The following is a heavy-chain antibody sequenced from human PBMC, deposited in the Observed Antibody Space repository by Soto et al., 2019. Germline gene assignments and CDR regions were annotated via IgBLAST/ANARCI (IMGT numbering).Heavy chain of an antibody. D-gene: IGHD2-2*01. CDR1: GFTFSSYA. CDR2: ISGSGGST. V-gene: IGHV3-23*01. J-gene: IGHJ3*02. Sequence: EVQLLESGGGLVKPGGSLRLSCAASGFTFSSYAMSWVRQAPGKGLEWVSAISGSGGSTDYAESVKGRFTISRDNSKNTVYLQINSLRAEATAVYYCAKDPAAIPRGAFDIWGQGTLVTVSS. CDR3: AKDPAAIPRGAFDI.